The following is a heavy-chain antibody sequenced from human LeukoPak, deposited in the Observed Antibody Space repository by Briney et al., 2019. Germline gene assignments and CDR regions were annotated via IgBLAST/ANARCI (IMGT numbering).Heavy chain of an antibody. CDR1: GFPVSSNY. J-gene: IGHJ4*02. Sequence: GGSLKLSCAASGFPVSSNYMSWVRPAPGKGLEWVSVIYSGGSTYYADSVKGRFTISRDNSKNTLYLQMNSLRAEDTAVYYCARTAYCSSTSCYQGAFDYWGQGTLVTVSS. V-gene: IGHV3-66*01. D-gene: IGHD2-2*01. CDR2: IYSGGST. CDR3: ARTAYCSSTSCYQGAFDY.